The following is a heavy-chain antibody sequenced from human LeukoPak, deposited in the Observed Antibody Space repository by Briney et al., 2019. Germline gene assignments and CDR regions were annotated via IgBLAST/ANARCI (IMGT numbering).Heavy chain of an antibody. V-gene: IGHV1-69*06. CDR3: ARARYEHGSGTHYYYHYYMDV. Sequence: SVKVSCKASGGTFSSYAISWVRQAPGQGLEWMGGIIPIFGTTNYAQKFQDRVTITADKSTSTAYMELSSLRSEDTAVYYCARARYEHGSGTHYYYHYYMDVWGKGTTVTISS. CDR1: GGTFSSYA. CDR2: IIPIFGTT. J-gene: IGHJ6*03. D-gene: IGHD3-10*01.